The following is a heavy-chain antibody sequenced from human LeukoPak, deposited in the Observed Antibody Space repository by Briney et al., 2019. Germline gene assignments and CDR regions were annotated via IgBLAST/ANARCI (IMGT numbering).Heavy chain of an antibody. CDR2: ISDSGGST. CDR1: GFTFTNYA. D-gene: IGHD5-18*01. CDR3: ARHDSFIPF. Sequence: GGSLRLSCAASGFTFTNYAMSWVRQAPGKGLEWVSGISDSGGSTYYTDSVRGRFTISRDNSKNTVYLQMSNLRAEDTAVYFCARHDSFIPFWGQGRLVTVSS. V-gene: IGHV3-23*01. J-gene: IGHJ4*02.